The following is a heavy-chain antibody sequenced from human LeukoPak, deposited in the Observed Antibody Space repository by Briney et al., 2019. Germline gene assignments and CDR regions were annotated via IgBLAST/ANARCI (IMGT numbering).Heavy chain of an antibody. D-gene: IGHD6-19*01. J-gene: IGHJ5*01. CDR2: IYYSGST. Sequence: SETLSLTCTVSGGSISSGDYHWSWIRQPPGKGLEWIGFIYYSGSTNYNPSLKSRVTISVDTSKNQFSLKLSSVTAADTAMYYCARGGRRYSSGWYDSWGQGTLVTVSS. V-gene: IGHV4-61*08. CDR1: GGSISSGDYH. CDR3: ARGGRRYSSGWYDS.